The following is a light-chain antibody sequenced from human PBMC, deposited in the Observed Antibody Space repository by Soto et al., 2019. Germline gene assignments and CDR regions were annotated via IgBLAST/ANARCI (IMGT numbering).Light chain of an antibody. CDR2: KAS. CDR1: QSISSW. CDR3: QQYNSYCT. Sequence: DIQITQSPSTLSASVGDRVTITCRASQSISSWLAWYQQKPGKAPKLLIYKASSLESGVPSRFSGSGSGTEFTLTISXLQPDDFATYYCQQYNSYCTFGQGTKVDIK. V-gene: IGKV1-5*03. J-gene: IGKJ1*01.